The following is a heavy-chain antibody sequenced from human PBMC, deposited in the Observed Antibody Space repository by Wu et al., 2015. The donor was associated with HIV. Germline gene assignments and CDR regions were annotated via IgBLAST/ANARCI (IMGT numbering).Heavy chain of an antibody. D-gene: IGHD6-13*01. J-gene: IGHJ3*02. CDR1: GGTFSSYA. V-gene: IGHV1-69*13. Sequence: QVQLVQSGAEVKKPGSSVKVSCKASGGTFSSYAISWVRQAPGQGLEWMGRIIPIFGTANYAQKFQGRVTITADESTSTAYMELSSLRSEDTAVYYCARPTGGEQQLVPFGAFDIWGQGTMVTVSS. CDR3: ARPTGGEQQLVPFGAFDI. CDR2: IIPIFGTA.